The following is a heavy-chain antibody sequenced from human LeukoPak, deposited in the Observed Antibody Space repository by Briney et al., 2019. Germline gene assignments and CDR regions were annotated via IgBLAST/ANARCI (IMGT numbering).Heavy chain of an antibody. D-gene: IGHD2-21*02. CDR3: ARATMAYCGGDCYPTTPFDY. J-gene: IGHJ4*02. CDR1: GGSISSDY. V-gene: IGHV4-39*01. CDR2: IYYSGST. Sequence: PSETLSLTCTVSGGSISSDYWGWIRQPPGKGLEWIGSIYYSGSTYYNPSLKSRVTISVDTSKNQFSLKLSSVTAADTAVYYCARATMAYCGGDCYPTTPFDYWGQGTLVTVSS.